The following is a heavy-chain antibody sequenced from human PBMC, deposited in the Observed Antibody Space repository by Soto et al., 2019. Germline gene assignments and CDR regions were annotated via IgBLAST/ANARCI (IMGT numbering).Heavy chain of an antibody. V-gene: IGHV1-18*01. Sequence: QVQLVQSGAEVKKPGASVKVSCKASGYTFTTYAISWVRQAPGQGLEWMGWISAYNGNTNYAQKLQGRVTMTTDTTTSTAYMGLRSLRSDDTAVYYCARGGAGSYWVGWFDPWGQGTLVTVSS. CDR2: ISAYNGNT. CDR3: ARGGAGSYWVGWFDP. CDR1: GYTFTTYA. D-gene: IGHD3-10*01. J-gene: IGHJ5*02.